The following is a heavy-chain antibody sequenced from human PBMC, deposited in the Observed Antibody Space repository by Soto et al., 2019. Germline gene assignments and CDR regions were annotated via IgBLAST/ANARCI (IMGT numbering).Heavy chain of an antibody. CDR2: ITSSGGRT. CDR3: VKERGESYGDG. CDR1: GFTFSSYD. Sequence: EVQLLESGGGLVQPGGSLRLSCVASGFTFSSYDMSWVRHAPGQVLEWVSAITSSGGRTSYEDSVQGRFTISRDNSEMTLYLQITSLRDADTAVYSWVKERGESYGDGWGQGTLVTVCS. D-gene: IGHD5-18*01. V-gene: IGHV3-23*01. J-gene: IGHJ1*01.